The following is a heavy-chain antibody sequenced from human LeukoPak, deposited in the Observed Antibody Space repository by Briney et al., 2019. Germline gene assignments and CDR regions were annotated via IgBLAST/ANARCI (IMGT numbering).Heavy chain of an antibody. CDR2: INHSGST. CDR1: GGSFSYYY. V-gene: IGHV4-34*01. D-gene: IGHD4-17*01. J-gene: IGHJ2*01. CDR3: ARRGDGDYSTRYFDL. Sequence: SVTLSLTCAVYGGSFSYYYWIWIRQPPGKGLEWIGEINHSGSTNYNPSLKSRVTISVDTSKNQFSLKLRSVTAADTAVYYCARRGDGDYSTRYFDLWGRGTLVTVSS.